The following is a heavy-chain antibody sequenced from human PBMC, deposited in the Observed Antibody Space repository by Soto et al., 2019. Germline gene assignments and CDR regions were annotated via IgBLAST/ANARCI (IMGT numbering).Heavy chain of an antibody. J-gene: IGHJ4*02. D-gene: IGHD5-12*01. CDR1: GGSISSSSYY. CDR3: ARRAATIRFFDY. V-gene: IGHV4-39*01. CDR2: IYYSGST. Sequence: SETLSLTCTVSGGSISSSSYYWGWIRQPPGKGLEWIGSIYYSGSTYYNPSLKSRVTISVDTSKNQFSLKLSSVTAADTAVYYCARRAATIRFFDYWGQGTLVTVSP.